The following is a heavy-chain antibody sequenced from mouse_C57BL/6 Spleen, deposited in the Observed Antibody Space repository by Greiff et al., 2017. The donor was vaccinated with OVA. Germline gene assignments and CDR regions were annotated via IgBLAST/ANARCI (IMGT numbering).Heavy chain of an antibody. D-gene: IGHD1-1*01. CDR2: IDPSDSYT. V-gene: IGHV1-69*01. Sequence: QVQLQQPGAELVMPGASVKLSCKASGYTFTSYWMHWVKQRPGQGLEWIGEIDPSDSYTNYNQKFKGKSTLTVDKSSSTAYMQLSSLTSEDSAVYYCASPYYYGTRGYFDVWGTGTTVTVSS. CDR3: ASPYYYGTRGYFDV. CDR1: GYTFTSYW. J-gene: IGHJ1*03.